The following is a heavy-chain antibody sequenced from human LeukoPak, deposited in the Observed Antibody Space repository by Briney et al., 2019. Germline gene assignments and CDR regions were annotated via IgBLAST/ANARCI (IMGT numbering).Heavy chain of an antibody. CDR3: ASTQQLVFDY. Sequence: PGGSLRLSCAASGFTVSSNYMSWVRQAPGMGLEWVSVIYSGGSTYYADSVKGRFTISRDNSKNTLYLQMNSLRAEDTAVYYCASTQQLVFDYWGQGTLVTVSS. CDR1: GFTVSSNY. V-gene: IGHV3-53*01. D-gene: IGHD6-13*01. CDR2: IYSGGST. J-gene: IGHJ4*02.